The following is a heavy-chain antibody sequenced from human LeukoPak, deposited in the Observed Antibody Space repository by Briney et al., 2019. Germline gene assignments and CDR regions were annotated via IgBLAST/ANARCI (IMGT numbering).Heavy chain of an antibody. J-gene: IGHJ4*02. Sequence: PGGSLRLSCAASGFTFSSYGMHWVSQAPGKGLEWVAVISYDGSNKYYADSVKGRFTISRDNSKNTLYLQMNSLRAEDTAVYYCAKEGPGGYFDYWGQGTLVTVSS. D-gene: IGHD3-10*01. CDR2: ISYDGSNK. CDR3: AKEGPGGYFDY. V-gene: IGHV3-30*18. CDR1: GFTFSSYG.